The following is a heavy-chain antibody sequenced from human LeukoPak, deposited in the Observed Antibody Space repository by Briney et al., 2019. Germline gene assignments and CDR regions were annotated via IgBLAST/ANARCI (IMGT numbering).Heavy chain of an antibody. CDR2: INHSGST. J-gene: IGHJ6*03. Sequence: PSETLSLTCAVYGGSFSGYYWSWIRQPPGKGLEWIGEINHSGSTNYNPSLKSRVTISVDTSKNQFSLQLNSVTPEDTAVYYCASSRIVGYDFSLTSPSFGGDYYYYYYMDVWGKGTTVTISS. CDR1: GGSFSGYY. D-gene: IGHD5-12*01. CDR3: ASSRIVGYDFSLTSPSFGGDYYYYYYMDV. V-gene: IGHV4-34*01.